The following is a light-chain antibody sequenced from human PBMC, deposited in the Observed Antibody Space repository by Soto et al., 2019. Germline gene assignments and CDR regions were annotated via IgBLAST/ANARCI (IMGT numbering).Light chain of an antibody. CDR3: QQYNYWPPYT. Sequence: EIVMTQSPVTLSLSPGERATLSCRTSQSVSSNLAWYQQKPVQAPRLLIYGASTRATGIPARFSGSGSGTEFTLTISSLQSEDVAGYDCQQYNYWPPYTFGQGTKLEIK. V-gene: IGKV3-15*01. CDR2: GAS. J-gene: IGKJ2*01. CDR1: QSVSSN.